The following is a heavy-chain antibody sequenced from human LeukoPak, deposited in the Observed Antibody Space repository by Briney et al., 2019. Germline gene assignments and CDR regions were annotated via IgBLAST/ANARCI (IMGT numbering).Heavy chain of an antibody. Sequence: SETLSLTCTVSGGSISSGDYYWSWIRQPPGKGLEWIGYIYYSGSTYYNPSLKSRVTISVDTSKNQFSLKLSSVTAADTAVYYCARARARYFDWLLLGAFDIWGQGTMVTVSS. V-gene: IGHV4-30-4*02. CDR1: GGSISSGDYY. J-gene: IGHJ3*02. D-gene: IGHD3-9*01. CDR3: ARARARYFDWLLLGAFDI. CDR2: IYYSGST.